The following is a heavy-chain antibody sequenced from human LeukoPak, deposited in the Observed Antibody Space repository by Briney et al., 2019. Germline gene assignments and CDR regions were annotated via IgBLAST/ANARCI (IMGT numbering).Heavy chain of an antibody. Sequence: ASVKVSCKVSGYTLTELSMHWVRQAPGKGLEWMGGFDPEDGETIYAQKFQGRVTMTEDTSTDTAYMELRSLTSDDTAVYYCARDKAVTTELTQYFQHWGQGTLVTVSS. CDR3: ARDKAVTTELTQYFQH. J-gene: IGHJ1*01. CDR2: FDPEDGET. D-gene: IGHD4-11*01. V-gene: IGHV1-24*01. CDR1: GYTLTELS.